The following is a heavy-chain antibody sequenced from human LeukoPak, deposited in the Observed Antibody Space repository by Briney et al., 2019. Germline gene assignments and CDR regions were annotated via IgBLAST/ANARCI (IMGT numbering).Heavy chain of an antibody. Sequence: PSETLSLTCTVSGGSISSSSYYWGWIRQPPGKGLEWIGSIYYSGSTYYNPSLKSRVTISVDTSKNQFSLKLSSVTAADTAVYYCARAGSGVWYYFDYWGQGTLVTVSS. D-gene: IGHD3-10*01. CDR3: ARAGSGVWYYFDY. V-gene: IGHV4-39*07. CDR2: IYYSGST. J-gene: IGHJ4*02. CDR1: GGSISSSSYY.